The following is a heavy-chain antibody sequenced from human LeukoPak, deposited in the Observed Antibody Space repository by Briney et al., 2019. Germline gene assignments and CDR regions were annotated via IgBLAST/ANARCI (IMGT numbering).Heavy chain of an antibody. V-gene: IGHV3-23*01. CDR1: GFTFSSYA. Sequence: GGSLRLSCAASGFTFSSYAMSWVRQAPGKGLEWVSAISGSGGSTYYADSVKGRFTISRDNSKNTLYLQMNSLRAEDTAVYYCAKDSAYCGGVCYSFFDYWGQGTLVTVSS. CDR3: AKDSAYCGGVCYSFFDY. J-gene: IGHJ4*02. D-gene: IGHD2-21*02. CDR2: ISGSGGST.